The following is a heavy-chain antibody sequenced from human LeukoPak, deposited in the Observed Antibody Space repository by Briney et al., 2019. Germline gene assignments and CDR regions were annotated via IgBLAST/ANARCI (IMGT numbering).Heavy chain of an antibody. J-gene: IGHJ4*02. CDR3: ATGYSGSYGPFDY. Sequence: ASVKVSCKVSGYTLTELSMHWVRQAPGKGLEWMGGFDPEDGETIYAQKFQGRVTMTEDTSTGTAYMELSSLRSEDTAVYYCATGYSGSYGPFDYWGQGTLVTVSS. D-gene: IGHD1-26*01. CDR1: GYTLTELS. CDR2: FDPEDGET. V-gene: IGHV1-24*01.